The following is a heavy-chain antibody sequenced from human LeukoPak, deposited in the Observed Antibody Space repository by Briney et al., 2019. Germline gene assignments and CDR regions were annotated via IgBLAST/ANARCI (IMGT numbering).Heavy chain of an antibody. CDR3: ARGLVVAARGRIYYYYYYMDV. V-gene: IGHV3-53*01. D-gene: IGHD2-15*01. Sequence: GGSLRLSCAASGFSVSSNYMSWVRQAPGKGLEWVSVIYSGGSTYYADSVKGRFTIARDKSKTTLYRGMNSLRAEDTAVYYCARGLVVAARGRIYYYYYYMDVWGKGTTVTVSS. CDR2: IYSGGST. J-gene: IGHJ6*03. CDR1: GFSVSSNY.